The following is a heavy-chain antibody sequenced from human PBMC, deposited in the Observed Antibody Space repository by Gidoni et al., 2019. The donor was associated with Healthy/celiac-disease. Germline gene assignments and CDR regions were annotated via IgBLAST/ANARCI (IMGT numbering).Heavy chain of an antibody. D-gene: IGHD5-12*01. V-gene: IGHV1-69*06. CDR3: AREEYSDYGVGYFDL. Sequence: QVQLVQSGAAVKKPGSSVKVSCTAAGRTVSSYSISWVRQAPGKGLEWMGGIIPIFGTANSAQKYHGRVTITADKSTITAYMELSSLRSEDTALYYCAREEYSDYGVGYFDLWGRGTLVTVSS. CDR2: IIPIFGTA. CDR1: GRTVSSYS. J-gene: IGHJ2*01.